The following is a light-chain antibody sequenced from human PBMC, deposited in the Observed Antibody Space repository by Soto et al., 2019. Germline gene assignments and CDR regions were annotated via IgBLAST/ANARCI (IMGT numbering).Light chain of an antibody. J-gene: IGKJ2*01. V-gene: IGKV3D-20*01. CDR2: DAS. Sequence: EIVLTQSPATLSLSPGERATLSCGASQTVIGGSTGWYQKRPGLAPRLVIGDASNRATGIPDRFSGSGSGADFTLTISSLDPEDVAVYYCQHYGNSPYTFGQGTKLEIK. CDR3: QHYGNSPYT. CDR1: QTVIGGS.